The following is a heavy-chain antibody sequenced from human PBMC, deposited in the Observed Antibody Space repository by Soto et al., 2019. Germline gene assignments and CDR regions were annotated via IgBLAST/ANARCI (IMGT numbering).Heavy chain of an antibody. CDR2: IYYSGST. CDR3: ARWWSGSRQGFDP. CDR1: GGSISSGDYY. J-gene: IGHJ5*02. V-gene: IGHV4-31*03. D-gene: IGHD3-3*01. Sequence: SQTLSLTCTVSGGSISSGDYYWSWIRQHPGKGLEWIGYIYYSGSTYYNPSLKSRVTISVDTSKNQFSLKLSSVTAADTAVYYCARWWSGSRQGFDPWGQGTLVTVSS.